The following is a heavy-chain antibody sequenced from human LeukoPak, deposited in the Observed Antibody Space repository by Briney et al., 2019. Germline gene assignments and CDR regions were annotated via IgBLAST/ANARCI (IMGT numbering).Heavy chain of an antibody. V-gene: IGHV1-46*04. J-gene: IGHJ4*02. CDR1: GNSFTSDY. CDR2: IIPSGDTT. CDR3: ARDLYGDYVGYFDY. Sequence: ASVKVSCKASGNSFTSDYMHWVRQAPGQGLEWMGRIIPSGDTTHYAQKLQGRVSITRDTSTSTVYMVLSSLTSEDTAVYYCARDLYGDYVGYFDYWGQGTLVTVSS. D-gene: IGHD4-17*01.